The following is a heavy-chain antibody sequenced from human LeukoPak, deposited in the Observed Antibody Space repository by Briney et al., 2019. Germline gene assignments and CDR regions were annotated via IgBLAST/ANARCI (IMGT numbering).Heavy chain of an antibody. CDR1: GFTFSSNA. J-gene: IGHJ4*02. CDR3: AKCSGGGDCYSPLDY. Sequence: GGSLRLSCAASGFTFSSNAMSWVRQAPGKGLEWVSAINGSGATTYSADSVKGRFTISRDSSKNTLYLQMNSLRAEDTAVYYCAKCSGGGDCYSPLDYWGQGTLVTVSS. D-gene: IGHD2-21*02. CDR2: INGSGATT. V-gene: IGHV3-23*01.